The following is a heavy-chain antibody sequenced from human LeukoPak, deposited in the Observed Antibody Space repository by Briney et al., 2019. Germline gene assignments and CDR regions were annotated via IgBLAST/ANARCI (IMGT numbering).Heavy chain of an antibody. CDR1: GDSTSTYY. J-gene: IGHJ3*02. Sequence: TSETLSLTCTVSGDSTSTYYWSWIRHPPGKGLEWIGYIYASGSTNYNPSLKSRVTFSIDTSKNQFSLHLSSVTAADTAVYYCVRAYYDILTGSLNAFDIWGQGTMVTVSA. V-gene: IGHV4-59*01. CDR3: VRAYYDILTGSLNAFDI. D-gene: IGHD3-9*01. CDR2: IYASGST.